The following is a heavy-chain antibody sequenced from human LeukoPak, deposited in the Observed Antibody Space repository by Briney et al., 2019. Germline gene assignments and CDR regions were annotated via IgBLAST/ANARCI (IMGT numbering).Heavy chain of an antibody. V-gene: IGHV4-59*01. CDR2: IYYSGGT. Sequence: PSETLSLTCAASGCSISSYYWSWIRQPPGKGLEWIGSIYYSGGTKYNPSPKSRVTISVDTSKNQSSLKLSTVTAAETPVVYCARAPGSSMYYFDYWGQGTLVTVCS. J-gene: IGHJ4*02. CDR3: ARAPGSSMYYFDY. D-gene: IGHD3-10*01. CDR1: GCSISSYY.